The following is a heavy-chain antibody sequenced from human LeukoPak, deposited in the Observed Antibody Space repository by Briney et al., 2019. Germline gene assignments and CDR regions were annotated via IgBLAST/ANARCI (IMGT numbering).Heavy chain of an antibody. CDR2: FDPEDGET. J-gene: IGHJ4*02. D-gene: IGHD6-13*01. CDR3: ATDRKRSGYSSPIWDY. V-gene: IGHV1-24*01. Sequence: ASVKVSCKVSGYTLTELSMHWVRQAPGKGLEWMGGFDPEDGETIYAQKFQGRVTMTEDTSTDTAYMELSSLRSEDTAVYYCATDRKRSGYSSPIWDYWGQGTLVTVSS. CDR1: GYTLTELS.